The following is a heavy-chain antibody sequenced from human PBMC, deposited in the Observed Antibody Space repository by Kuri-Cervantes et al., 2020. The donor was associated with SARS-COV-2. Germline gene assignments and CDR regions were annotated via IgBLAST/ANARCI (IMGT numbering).Heavy chain of an antibody. D-gene: IGHD2-15*01. CDR1: GFTFSRHG. V-gene: IGHV3-30*18. CDR2: ISYDGSIE. CDR3: AKSGLGYCSGEDCYIH. J-gene: IGHJ4*02. Sequence: GESLKISCEASGFTFSRHGMHWVRQAPGKGLEWVAVISYDGSIENYADSVKGRFTISRDNSKNMVYLQMDSLRAEDTAVYYCAKSGLGYCSGEDCYIHWGQGTLVTVSS.